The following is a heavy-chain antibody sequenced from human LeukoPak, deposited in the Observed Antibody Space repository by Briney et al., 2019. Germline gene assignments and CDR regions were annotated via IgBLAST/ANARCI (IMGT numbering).Heavy chain of an antibody. CDR1: GFTFSSYS. CDR2: SSSSSTYI. J-gene: IGHJ4*02. D-gene: IGHD3-16*01. Sequence: GGSLRLSCAASGFTFSSYSMNWVREAPGKGVEWVSSSSSSSTYIYYADSVKGRFTISRDNAKNSLYLQMNSLRAEDTAVYYCARGGGDFDYWGQGTLVTVSS. V-gene: IGHV3-21*01. CDR3: ARGGGDFDY.